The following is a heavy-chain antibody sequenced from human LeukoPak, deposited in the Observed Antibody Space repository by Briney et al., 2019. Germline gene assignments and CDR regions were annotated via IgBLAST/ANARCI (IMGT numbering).Heavy chain of an antibody. J-gene: IGHJ3*02. CDR1: GYSFTSYW. CDR2: IYPGDSDT. D-gene: IGHD6-6*01. CDR3: ASYIAARPAAFDI. Sequence: GESLKISCKGSGYSFTSYWIGWVRQMPGKGLGWMGIIYPGDSDTRYSPSFQGQVTISADKSISTAYLQWSSLKASDTAMYYCASYIAARPAAFDIWGQGTMVTVSS. V-gene: IGHV5-51*01.